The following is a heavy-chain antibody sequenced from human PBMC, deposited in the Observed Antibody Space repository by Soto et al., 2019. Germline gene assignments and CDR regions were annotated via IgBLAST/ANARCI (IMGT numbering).Heavy chain of an antibody. Sequence: SETLSLTCSVSDGSVYSTSYYWGWIRQPPGKGLEWVGHIFYGGSTYYNPSLESRVAISVDTSKNQVSLRLTSVTAADTAVYYCARRLASGSPYFDYWGQGTLVTVSS. CDR1: DGSVYSTSYY. CDR3: ARRLASGSPYFDY. V-gene: IGHV4-39*01. J-gene: IGHJ4*02. CDR2: IFYGGST. D-gene: IGHD3-10*01.